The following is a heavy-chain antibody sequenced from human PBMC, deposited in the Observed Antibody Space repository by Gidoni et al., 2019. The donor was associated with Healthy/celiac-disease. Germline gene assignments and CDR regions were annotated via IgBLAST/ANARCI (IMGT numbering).Heavy chain of an antibody. CDR2: ISWNSGSI. Sequence: EVQLVESGGGLVQPGRSLRLSCAAPGLTFDDYAMHWVRQAPGKGLEWVSGISWNSGSIGYADSVKGRFTISRDNAKNSLYLQMNSLRAEDTALYYCAKDQDYYGSGSYGSSGFDYWGQGTLVTVSS. CDR1: GLTFDDYA. CDR3: AKDQDYYGSGSYGSSGFDY. J-gene: IGHJ4*02. D-gene: IGHD3-10*01. V-gene: IGHV3-9*01.